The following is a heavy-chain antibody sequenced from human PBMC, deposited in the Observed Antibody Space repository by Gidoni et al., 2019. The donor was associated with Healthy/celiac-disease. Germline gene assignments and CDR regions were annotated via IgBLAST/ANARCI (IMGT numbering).Heavy chain of an antibody. D-gene: IGHD4-17*01. CDR1: GYTFTSYY. J-gene: IGHJ4*02. Sequence: QVQLVQSGAELKKPGASVKVSCKASGYTFTSYYMHWVRQAPGQGLEWMGIINPSGGSTSYAQKFQGRVTMTRDTSTSTVYMELSSLRSEDTAVYYCARIRIGGGKAYGDLDYWGQGTLVTVSS. CDR3: ARIRIGGGKAYGDLDY. CDR2: INPSGGST. V-gene: IGHV1-46*01.